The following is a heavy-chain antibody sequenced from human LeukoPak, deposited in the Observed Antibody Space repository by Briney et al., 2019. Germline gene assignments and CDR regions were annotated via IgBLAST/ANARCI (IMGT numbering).Heavy chain of an antibody. CDR2: ISAYNGNT. Sequence: ASVKVSCKASGDTFTIYGISCGRQAPGQGLEWMGCISAYNGNTNYAQKLQGRVTMTTDTSTSTAYMEMRRLRSDDTAVYYCARPLYDSSGYYFDYWGQGTLVTVSS. CDR3: ARPLYDSSGYYFDY. J-gene: IGHJ4*02. CDR1: GDTFTIYG. D-gene: IGHD3-22*01. V-gene: IGHV1-18*01.